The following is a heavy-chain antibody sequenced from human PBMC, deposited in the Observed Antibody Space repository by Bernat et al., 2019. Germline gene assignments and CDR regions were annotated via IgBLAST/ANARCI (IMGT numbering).Heavy chain of an antibody. CDR1: GFTFSSYG. Sequence: QVQLVESGGGVVQPGRSLRLSCAASGFTFSSYGMHWVRQAPGKGLEWVAVISYDGSNKYYADSVKGRFTISRDNSKNTLYLQMNSLRAEDTAVYYCAKVRIAAGPYYYYGMDVWGQGTTVTVSS. CDR2: ISYDGSNK. D-gene: IGHD6-13*01. V-gene: IGHV3-30*18. CDR3: AKVRIAAGPYYYYGMDV. J-gene: IGHJ6*02.